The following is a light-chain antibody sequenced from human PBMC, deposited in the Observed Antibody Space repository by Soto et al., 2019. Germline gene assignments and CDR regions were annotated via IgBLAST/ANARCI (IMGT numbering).Light chain of an antibody. CDR1: SSDVGAYNY. J-gene: IGLJ2*01. V-gene: IGLV2-8*01. CDR2: EVS. Sequence: QSVLTQPASVSGSPGQSITISCTGTSSDVGAYNYVSWYQQHPGKAPKLMIYEVSKRPSGVPDRFSGSKSGNTASLTVSGLQAEDEADYYCSSYAGSNNLVFGGGTTLTVL. CDR3: SSYAGSNNLV.